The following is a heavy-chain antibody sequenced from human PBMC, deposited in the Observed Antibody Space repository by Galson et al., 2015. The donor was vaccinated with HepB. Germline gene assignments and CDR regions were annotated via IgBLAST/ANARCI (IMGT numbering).Heavy chain of an antibody. CDR1: GFIFSNYW. V-gene: IGHV3-21*01. CDR3: ATGGYSSGWSPGY. J-gene: IGHJ4*02. CDR2: ISTTSSSI. D-gene: IGHD6-19*01. Sequence: SLRLPCAASGFIFSNYWMNWVRQAPGKGLEWVSSISTTSSSISYADSVKGRFTISRDNAKNSLYLQMNSLRVEDTAMYYCATGGYSSGWSPGYWDQGTLVTVSS.